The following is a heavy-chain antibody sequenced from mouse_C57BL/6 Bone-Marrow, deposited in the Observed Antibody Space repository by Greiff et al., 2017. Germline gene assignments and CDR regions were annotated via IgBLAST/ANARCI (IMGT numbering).Heavy chain of an antibody. CDR3: ARRGDWAYAMDY. CDR1: GYAFSSSW. Sequence: VQLQQSGPELVKPGASVKISCKASGYAFSSSWMNWVKQRPGKGLEWIGRIYPGDGDTNYNGKFKGKATLTADKSSSTAYMQLSSLTSEDSAVYFCARRGDWAYAMDYWGKGTSVTVSS. D-gene: IGHD4-1*01. J-gene: IGHJ4*01. V-gene: IGHV1-82*01. CDR2: IYPGDGDT.